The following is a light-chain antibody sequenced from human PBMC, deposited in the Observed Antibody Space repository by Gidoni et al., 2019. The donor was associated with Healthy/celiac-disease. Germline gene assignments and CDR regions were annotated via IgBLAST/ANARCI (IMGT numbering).Light chain of an antibody. J-gene: IGKJ4*01. CDR1: QSVLYSSNNKNY. V-gene: IGKV4-1*01. CDR3: QQYFGIPLT. Sequence: DIVMTQFPDSLAVSLGERATINCKSSQSVLYSSNNKNYLAWYQQRPGQPPKLLISWASTRESGVPDRFSGSGSGTDFILTISSLQAEDVAVYYCQQYFGIPLTFGGGTKVEIK. CDR2: WAS.